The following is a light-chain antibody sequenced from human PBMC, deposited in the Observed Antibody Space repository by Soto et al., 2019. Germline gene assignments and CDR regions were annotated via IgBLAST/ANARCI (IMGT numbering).Light chain of an antibody. CDR3: QVWDTSSDHLV. Sequence: SYVLTQPPSVSVAPRQTARITCGGNDIGSNSVHWYQQKPGQAPVLVVYADSDRPSGIPDRFSGSNSGNTATLTISGVEDGDEADYYCQVWDTSSDHLVFGGGTKLTVL. V-gene: IGLV3-21*02. CDR2: ADS. CDR1: DIGSNS. J-gene: IGLJ2*01.